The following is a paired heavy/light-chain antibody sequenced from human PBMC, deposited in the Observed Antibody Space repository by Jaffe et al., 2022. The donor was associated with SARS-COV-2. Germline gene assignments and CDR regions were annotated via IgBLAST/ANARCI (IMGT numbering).Heavy chain of an antibody. V-gene: IGHV7-4-1*02. CDR3: ARDKGYCSGGSCYSNSGNWFDP. D-gene: IGHD2-15*01. Sequence: QVQLVQSGSELKKPGASVKVSCKASGYTFTSYAMNWVRQAPGQGLEWMGWINTNTGNPTYAQGFTGRFVFSLDTSVSTAYLQISSLKAEDTAVYYCARDKGYCSGGSCYSNSGNWFDPWGQGTLVTVSS. CDR1: GYTFTSYA. CDR2: INTNTGNP. J-gene: IGHJ5*02.
Light chain of an antibody. V-gene: IGLV1-51*01. CDR1: SSNIGNNY. CDR3: GTWDSSLSGWV. Sequence: QSVLTQPPSVSAAPGQKVTISCSGSSSNIGNNYVSWYQQLPGTAPKLLIYDNNKRPSGIPDRFSGSKSGTSATLGITGLQTGDEADYYCGTWDSSLSGWVFGGGTKLTVL. J-gene: IGLJ3*02. CDR2: DNN.